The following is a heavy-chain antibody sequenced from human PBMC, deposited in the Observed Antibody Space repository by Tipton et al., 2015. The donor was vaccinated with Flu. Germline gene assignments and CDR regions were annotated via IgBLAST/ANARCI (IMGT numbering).Heavy chain of an antibody. D-gene: IGHD1-26*01. V-gene: IGHV3-23*01. CDR1: GFTFSSYA. J-gene: IGHJ4*02. CDR2: ISGSSGTT. CDR3: ARGPTGRGEDYFDY. Sequence: GSLRLSCAASGFTFSSYAMSWVRQAPGKGLEWVSGISGSSGTTYHADSVKGRFTISRDSSKNTLYLQMNSLRAEDTAVYYCARGPTGRGEDYFDYWGQGTLVTVSS.